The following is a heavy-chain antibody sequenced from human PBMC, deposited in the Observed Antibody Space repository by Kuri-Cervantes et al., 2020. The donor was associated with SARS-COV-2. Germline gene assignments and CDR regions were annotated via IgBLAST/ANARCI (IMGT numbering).Heavy chain of an antibody. CDR1: GFPVASNY. D-gene: IGHD2-15*01. CDR2: IYSGGST. J-gene: IGHJ6*02. CDR3: ARDLICSTCDTPDYYGVDV. Sequence: GESLKISCAASGFPVASNYINWVRQAPEKGLEWVSSIYSGGSTHYAESLKGRFTISRDTSKNTVYLQMNSLRGEDTGVYYCARDLICSTCDTPDYYGVDVWGQGTTVTVSS. V-gene: IGHV3-66*01.